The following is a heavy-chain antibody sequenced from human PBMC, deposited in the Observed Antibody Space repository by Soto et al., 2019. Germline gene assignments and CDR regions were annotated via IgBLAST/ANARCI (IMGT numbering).Heavy chain of an antibody. D-gene: IGHD5-12*01. CDR2: FDPEDGET. Sequence: ASVKVSCKVSGYSLTELSMHWVRQAPGKGLEWMGGFDPEDGETFYADSVKGRFTISRDNSKNTLYLQMNSLRAEDTAVYYCAKGYWSGYDYFLFFDYWGQGTLVTVSS. V-gene: IGHV1-24*01. J-gene: IGHJ4*02. CDR3: AKGYWSGYDYFLFFDY. CDR1: GYSLTELS.